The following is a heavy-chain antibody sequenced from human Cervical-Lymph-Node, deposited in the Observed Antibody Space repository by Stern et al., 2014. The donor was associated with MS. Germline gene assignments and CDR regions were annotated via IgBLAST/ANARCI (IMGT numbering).Heavy chain of an antibody. CDR2: ISAYNGNT. CDR1: GYTFTSYG. V-gene: IGHV1-18*04. D-gene: IGHD5-18*01. CDR3: ARDRERGYSYGYSDY. J-gene: IGHJ4*02. Sequence: VQLVESGAEVKKTGASVKVSCKASGYTFTSYGISWVRQAPGQGLEWMGWISAYNGNTNYAQKLQGRVTMTTDTSTSTAYMELRSLRSDDTAVYYCARDRERGYSYGYSDYWGQGTLVTVSS.